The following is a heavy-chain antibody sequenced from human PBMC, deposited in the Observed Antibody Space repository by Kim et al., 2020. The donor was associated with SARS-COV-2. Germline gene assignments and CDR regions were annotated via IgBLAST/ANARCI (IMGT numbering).Heavy chain of an antibody. Sequence: SETLSLTCTVSGGSLSSHYWSWIRQAPGKGLEWIGYIYDSGSTTYNPSLRSRVTISVDMSENQLSLWLNSVTAADTAVYYCARTFYDSGTYYFYFDSLGQGNLVTVSS. J-gene: IGHJ4*02. V-gene: IGHV4-59*08. CDR3: ARTFYDSGTYYFYFDS. D-gene: IGHD3-10*01. CDR1: GGSLSSHY. CDR2: IYDSGST.